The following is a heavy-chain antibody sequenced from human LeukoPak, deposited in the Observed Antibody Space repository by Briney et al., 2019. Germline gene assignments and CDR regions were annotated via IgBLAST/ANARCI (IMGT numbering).Heavy chain of an antibody. V-gene: IGHV3-66*04. J-gene: IGHJ6*02. CDR3: ARHFGVVTKGVYYYYYGMDV. CDR2: IYSGGST. Sequence: GGSLRLSCAASGLIVSTNYMSWVRQAPGKGLEWVSVIYSGGSTYYADSVKGRFTISRDNSKNTLYLQMNSLRAEDTAVYYCARHFGVVTKGVYYYYYGMDVWGQGTTVTVSS. D-gene: IGHD3-3*01. CDR1: GLIVSTNY.